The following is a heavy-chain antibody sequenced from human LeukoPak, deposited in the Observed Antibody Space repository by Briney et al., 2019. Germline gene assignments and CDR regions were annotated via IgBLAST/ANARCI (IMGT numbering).Heavy chain of an antibody. D-gene: IGHD5-18*01. CDR1: GGSISNANYY. CDR3: ARVALGRGYSYGYPVYYYYMDV. Sequence: ASETLSLTCSVSGGSISNANYYWGWIRQPPGEGLEWIASIYYTGNTYCSPSLKSRVTISIDTSRSQFSLKLSSVTAADTAVYYCARVALGRGYSYGYPVYYYYMDVWGKGTTVTVSS. V-gene: IGHV4-39*07. J-gene: IGHJ6*03. CDR2: IYYTGNT.